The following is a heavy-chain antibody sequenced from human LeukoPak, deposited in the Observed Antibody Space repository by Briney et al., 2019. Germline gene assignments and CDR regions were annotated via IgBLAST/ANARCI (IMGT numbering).Heavy chain of an antibody. CDR2: IYYSGST. J-gene: IGHJ4*02. CDR3: AGYYGSGSYYLGGFDY. CDR1: GGSISSSSYY. Sequence: SETLSLTRTVSGGSISSSSYYWSWIRQPPGKGLEWIGYIYYSGSTNYNPSLKSRVTISVDTSKNQFSLKLSSVTAAGTAVYYCAGYYGSGSYYLGGFDYWGQGTLVTVSS. D-gene: IGHD3-10*01. V-gene: IGHV4-61*01.